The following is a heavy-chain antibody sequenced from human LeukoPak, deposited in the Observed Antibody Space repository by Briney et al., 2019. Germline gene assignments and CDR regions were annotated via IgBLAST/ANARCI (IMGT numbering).Heavy chain of an antibody. CDR2: IYHSGST. CDR1: GGSISSSNW. V-gene: IGHV4-4*02. Sequence: SETLSLTCAVSGGSISSSNWWSWVRQPPGKGLEWIGEIYHSGSTNYNPSLKSRVTISVDKSKNQFSLKLSSVTAADTAVYYYAREPGIAVAGVDYWGQGTLVTVSS. CDR3: AREPGIAVAGVDY. J-gene: IGHJ4*02. D-gene: IGHD6-19*01.